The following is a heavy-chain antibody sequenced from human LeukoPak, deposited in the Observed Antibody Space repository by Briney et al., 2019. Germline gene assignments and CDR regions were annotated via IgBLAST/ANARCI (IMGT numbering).Heavy chain of an antibody. J-gene: IGHJ3*02. Sequence: GGSLRLSCTASGFTFGDYAMSWVRQAPGKGLEWVGFIRSKAYGGTTEYAASVKGRFTISRDDSKSIAYLQMNSLKTEDAAVYYCTRLEMATMDDAFDIWGQGTMVTVSS. D-gene: IGHD5-24*01. CDR2: IRSKAYGGTT. V-gene: IGHV3-49*04. CDR3: TRLEMATMDDAFDI. CDR1: GFTFGDYA.